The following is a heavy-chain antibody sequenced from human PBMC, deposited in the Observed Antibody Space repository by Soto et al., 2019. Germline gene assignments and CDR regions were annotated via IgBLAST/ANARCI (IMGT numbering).Heavy chain of an antibody. Sequence: QVQMVESGGGVVHPGRSLRLSCAASGFTFSTFAMHWVRQAPGKGLEWVAVISYDATNKFYADSVKGRFTISRDNSENALYLQMTSLRSEDPAVYYCARAPTSRLDYWGQGTLVTVSS. CDR1: GFTFSTFA. V-gene: IGHV3-30-3*01. J-gene: IGHJ4*02. CDR3: ARAPTSRLDY. CDR2: ISYDATNK.